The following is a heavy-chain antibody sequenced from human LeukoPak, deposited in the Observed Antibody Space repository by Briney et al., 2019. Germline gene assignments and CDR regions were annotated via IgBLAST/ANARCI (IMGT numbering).Heavy chain of an antibody. CDR3: ARDLDRYCSSSSCHSADY. Sequence: GGSLRPSCAASGFTFSSYAMHWVRQAPGKGLEWVALISYAGSNKYYADSVKGRFTISRDNSKNTLYLQMSSLRVEDTAVYYCARDLDRYCSSSSCHSADYWGQGTLVTVSS. V-gene: IGHV3-30-3*01. CDR2: ISYAGSNK. J-gene: IGHJ4*02. CDR1: GFTFSSYA. D-gene: IGHD2-2*01.